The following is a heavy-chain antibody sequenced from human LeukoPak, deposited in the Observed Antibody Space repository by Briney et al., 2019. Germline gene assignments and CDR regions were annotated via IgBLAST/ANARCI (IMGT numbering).Heavy chain of an antibody. D-gene: IGHD2-21*02. J-gene: IGHJ4*02. CDR1: GGSISSYY. CDR3: ARFAFCGANCWYYFDY. V-gene: IGHV4-4*09. Sequence: TTWETLSLTCTVSGGSISSYYWSWIRQPPEKGLEWIGTIYTSGGIKYNPSLQSRVTISLDTPKNQFSLKLSSVTATDTAVYYCARFAFCGANCWYYFDYWGQGTLVTVSS. CDR2: IYTSGGI.